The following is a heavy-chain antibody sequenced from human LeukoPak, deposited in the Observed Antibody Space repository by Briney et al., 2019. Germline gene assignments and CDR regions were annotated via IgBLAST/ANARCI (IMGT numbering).Heavy chain of an antibody. CDR2: IRYDGSNK. J-gene: IGHJ4*02. Sequence: PGGSLRLSCAASGFTFSSYGTHWVRQAPGKGLEWVAFIRYDGSNKYYADSVKGRFTISRDNSKNTLYLQMNSLRAEDTAVYYCARGGSSWPLPFDYWGQGTLVTVSS. D-gene: IGHD6-13*01. V-gene: IGHV3-30*02. CDR3: ARGGSSWPLPFDY. CDR1: GFTFSSYG.